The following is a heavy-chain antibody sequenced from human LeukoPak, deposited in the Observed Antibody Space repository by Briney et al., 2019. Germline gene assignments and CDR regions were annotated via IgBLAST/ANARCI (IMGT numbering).Heavy chain of an antibody. J-gene: IGHJ4*02. Sequence: SETLSLTCTVSGGSLSTYYWSWIRQPAGKGLEWTGRIHTSGSTNYTPSLKSRVTMSLDTSKNQFSLKLSSVTAADTAVYFCAGDLSGDYVNWGQGTLVTVSS. CDR3: AGDLSGDYVN. D-gene: IGHD4-17*01. V-gene: IGHV4-4*07. CDR2: IHTSGST. CDR1: GGSLSTYY.